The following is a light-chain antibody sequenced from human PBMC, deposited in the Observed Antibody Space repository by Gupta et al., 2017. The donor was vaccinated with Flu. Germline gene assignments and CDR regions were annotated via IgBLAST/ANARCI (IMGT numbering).Light chain of an antibody. CDR3: CSYAGSYV. V-gene: IGLV2-23*01. CDR2: EGS. Sequence: QSALTQPASVSGSPGQSITISCTGTSSDVGSYNLVSWYQQHPGKAPKLMMYEGSKRPSGVSNRFSGSNYGNTVSLTISGLQAEDESDYYCCSYAGSYVFGTGTKLTVL. CDR1: SSDVGSYNL. J-gene: IGLJ1*01.